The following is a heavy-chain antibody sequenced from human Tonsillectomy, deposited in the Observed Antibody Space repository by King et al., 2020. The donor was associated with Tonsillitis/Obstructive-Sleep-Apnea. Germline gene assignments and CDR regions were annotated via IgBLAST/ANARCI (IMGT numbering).Heavy chain of an antibody. V-gene: IGHV4-4*02. Sequence: VQLQESGPGLVKPSGTLSLTCAVSGGSISSSNWWSWVRQPPGKGLEWIGEIYHSGSTNYNPSLKSRVTISVDKSKNQFSLKLSSVTAADTPVYYCARPRDCSSTSCYFEGFDYWGQGTLVTVSS. CDR3: ARPRDCSSTSCYFEGFDY. CDR2: IYHSGST. D-gene: IGHD2-2*01. J-gene: IGHJ4*02. CDR1: GGSISSSNW.